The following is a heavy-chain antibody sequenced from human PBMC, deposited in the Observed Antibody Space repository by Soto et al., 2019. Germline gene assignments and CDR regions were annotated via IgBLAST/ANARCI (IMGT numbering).Heavy chain of an antibody. CDR1: GFSVRVNY. CDR2: TYTGGDT. CDR3: ARVRLSYVYVPYYVDV. V-gene: IGHV3-66*01. D-gene: IGHD3-16*01. J-gene: IGHJ6*03. Sequence: EVQVVESGGGWVQPGGSLRLSCAASGFSVRVNYMTWVRQAPWKGLEWVSVTYTGGDTDYADSVKGGCTTSRDDSNNTLYLEVSSLRAEDTAMYYCARVRLSYVYVPYYVDVWGKGTTVTVSS.